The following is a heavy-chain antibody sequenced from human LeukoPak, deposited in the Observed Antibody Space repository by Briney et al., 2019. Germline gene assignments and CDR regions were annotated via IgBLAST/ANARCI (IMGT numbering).Heavy chain of an antibody. D-gene: IGHD5-12*01. CDR2: INHSGST. CDR1: GGSFSGHY. J-gene: IGHJ4*02. CDR3: ARVSGYDWESFYDY. V-gene: IGHV4-34*01. Sequence: SETLSLTCAVYGGSFSGHYWTWIRQPPGKGLEWIGEINHSGSTNYNPSLKSRVTISVDTSKNQFSLKVSSVTAADTAVYYCARVSGYDWESFYDYWGQGTLVTVSS.